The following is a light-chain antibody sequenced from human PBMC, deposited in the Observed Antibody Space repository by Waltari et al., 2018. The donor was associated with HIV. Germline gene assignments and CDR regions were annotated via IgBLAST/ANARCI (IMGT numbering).Light chain of an antibody. CDR2: DAS. CDR1: QVISNS. V-gene: IGKV1-NL1*01. Sequence: DIQMTQSPSSLSASVGDRVTITCRASQVISNSLAWYQQKPGKAPKLLVYDASRLESGGPSRISGSGGGTDFTLTITTLQLEDFATYFCQQYYNIPRTFGQGTEVEV. J-gene: IGKJ2*01. CDR3: QQYYNIPRT.